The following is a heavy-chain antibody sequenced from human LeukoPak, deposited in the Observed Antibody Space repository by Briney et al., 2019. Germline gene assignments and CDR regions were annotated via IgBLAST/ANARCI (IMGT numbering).Heavy chain of an antibody. J-gene: IGHJ4*02. CDR2: IYYSGST. Sequence: SETLSLTCTVSGGSISSYYWSWVRQPPGKGLEWIGYIYYSGSTNYNPSLKSRVSISVDTSKNQFSLKLTSVTTADTAVYYCTRGTAVYGGNSPYYFDYWGQGTLVTVSS. CDR3: TRGTAVYGGNSPYYFDY. V-gene: IGHV4-59*01. D-gene: IGHD4-23*01. CDR1: GGSISSYY.